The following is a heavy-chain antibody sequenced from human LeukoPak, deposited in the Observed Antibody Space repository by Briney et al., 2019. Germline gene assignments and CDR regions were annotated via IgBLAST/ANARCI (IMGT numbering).Heavy chain of an antibody. J-gene: IGHJ4*02. CDR2: IYYSGST. D-gene: IGHD6-19*01. Sequence: PSETLSLTCTVSGGSINSYHWSWTRQPPGKGLEWIGYIYYSGSTNYNPSLKSRVTISVDTSKNQFSLKLSSVTAADTAVYYCARAPSSGWGKRFDYWGQGTLVTVSS. CDR3: ARAPSSGWGKRFDY. V-gene: IGHV4-59*01. CDR1: GGSINSYH.